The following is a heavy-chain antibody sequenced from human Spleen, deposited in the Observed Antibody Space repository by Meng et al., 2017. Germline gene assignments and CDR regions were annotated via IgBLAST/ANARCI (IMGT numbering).Heavy chain of an antibody. V-gene: IGHV4-34*01. D-gene: IGHD4-11*01. CDR1: GGSFRYYY. J-gene: IGHJ4*02. CDR2: INHSGST. Sequence: LEAWGAGLCKPEAAHALTCVFSGGSFRYYYWSWIRQPPGKGLEWIGEINHSGSTTYNPSLESRATISVDTSQNNLSLKLSSVTAADSAVYYCARGPTTMAHDFDYWGQGTLVTVSS. CDR3: ARGPTTMAHDFDY.